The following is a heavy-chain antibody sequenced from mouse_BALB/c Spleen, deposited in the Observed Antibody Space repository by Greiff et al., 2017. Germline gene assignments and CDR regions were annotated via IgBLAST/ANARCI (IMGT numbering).Heavy chain of an antibody. D-gene: IGHD1-1*01. J-gene: IGHJ2*01. Sequence: QVQLKQPGAELVLPGASVKMSCKASGYTFTDYWMPWVKQRPGQGLEWIGAIDTSDSYTSYNQKFKGQATLTVDESSSTAYMQLSSLTSEDSAVYYCARLTVEEDYDYWGQGTTLTVSS. CDR2: IDTSDSYT. V-gene: IGHV1-69*01. CDR1: GYTFTDYW. CDR3: ARLTVEEDYDY.